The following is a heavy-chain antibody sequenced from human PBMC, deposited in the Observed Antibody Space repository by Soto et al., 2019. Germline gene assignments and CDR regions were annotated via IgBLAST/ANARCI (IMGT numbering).Heavy chain of an antibody. CDR3: ANLGIVYGMDV. D-gene: IGHD1-26*01. CDR2: IGGTGTNE. CDR1: GLTFSGLGMKFSSYG. V-gene: IGHV3-33*03. Sequence: PGGSLRLSCGESGLTFSGLGMKFSSYGMEWVRQAPGKGLEWVALIGGTGTNEEYADPVKGRFTISRDNSKNTVYLQMNSLRAEDTAVYYCANLGIVYGMDVWGQGTTVTVSS. J-gene: IGHJ6*02.